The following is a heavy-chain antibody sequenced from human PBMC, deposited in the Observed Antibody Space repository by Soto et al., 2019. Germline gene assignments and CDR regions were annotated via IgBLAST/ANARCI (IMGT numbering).Heavy chain of an antibody. V-gene: IGHV3-30*03. D-gene: IGHD3-3*01. CDR3: ASCERFPRVGVDYYALDV. J-gene: IGHJ6*02. Sequence: QVHLVESGGGVVQPGGSLRLSCAASGFTINRNDMYWVRQAPGKGLEWVAVMSFDGNHQHYADSVKGRFTISRDNSKNTLSLEMNSLRRDDTAVYSCASCERFPRVGVDYYALDVWGQGTTVIVSS. CDR2: MSFDGNHQ. CDR1: GFTINRND.